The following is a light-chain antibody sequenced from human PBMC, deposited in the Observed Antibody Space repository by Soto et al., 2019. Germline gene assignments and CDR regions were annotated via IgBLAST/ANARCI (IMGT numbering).Light chain of an antibody. V-gene: IGLV2-23*03. Sequence: QSALTQPASVSGSPGQSITISCTGTSSDVGSYNLVSWYQHHPGKAPKLMIYEGSMRPSGISNRFSGSKSGNTASLTISGLQAEDEADYYCCSYAGTSTFVVFGGGTKLTVL. CDR2: EGS. J-gene: IGLJ2*01. CDR3: CSYAGTSTFVV. CDR1: SSDVGSYNL.